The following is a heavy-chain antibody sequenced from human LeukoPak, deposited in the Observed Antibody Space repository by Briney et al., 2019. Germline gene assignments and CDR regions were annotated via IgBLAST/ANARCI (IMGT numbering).Heavy chain of an antibody. CDR1: GYTFTSYG. CDR3: ARVRELAVAGTVYYYYGMDV. CDR2: ISAYNGNT. J-gene: IGHJ6*02. V-gene: IGHV1-18*01. Sequence: ASVKVSCKASGYTFTSYGISWVPQAPGQGLEWMGWISAYNGNTNYAQKLQGRVTMTTDTSTSTAYMELRSLRSDDTAVYYCARVRELAVAGTVYYYYGMDVWGQGTTVTVSS. D-gene: IGHD6-19*01.